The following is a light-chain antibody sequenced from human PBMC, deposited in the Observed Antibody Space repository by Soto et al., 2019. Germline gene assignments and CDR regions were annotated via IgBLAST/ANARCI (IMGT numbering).Light chain of an antibody. Sequence: DIQMTQSPSSLSASVGDRVTITCRPSQRISTYLNWYQQKPGKAPKVLIYDTSTLQSGVPSRFSGSGSGTDFTLTISSLQPEDFATYYCQQSYSTPFTFGPGTKVDFK. CDR3: QQSYSTPFT. V-gene: IGKV1-39*01. J-gene: IGKJ3*01. CDR1: QRISTY. CDR2: DTS.